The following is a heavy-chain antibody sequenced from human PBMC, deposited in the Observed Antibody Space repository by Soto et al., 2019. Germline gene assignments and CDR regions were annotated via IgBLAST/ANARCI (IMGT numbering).Heavy chain of an antibody. CDR1: GFIVSSNY. Sequence: EVQLVESGGGLIQPGGSLRLSCAASGFIVSSNYMSWVRQAPGKGLEWVSLIYSGGSTYYADSVKGRFTISRDNSKNTQYLQMDGLRGEDTAVYYCARGIVGVMIDYYYGMDVWGQGSTVTFAS. V-gene: IGHV3-53*01. CDR2: IYSGGST. D-gene: IGHD3-22*01. J-gene: IGHJ6*01. CDR3: ARGIVGVMIDYYYGMDV.